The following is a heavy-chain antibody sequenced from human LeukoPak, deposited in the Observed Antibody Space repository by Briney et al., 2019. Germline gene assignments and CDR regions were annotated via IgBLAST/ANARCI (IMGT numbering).Heavy chain of an antibody. CDR1: GFTFSSYA. D-gene: IGHD3-22*01. CDR2: INHSGST. Sequence: GSLRLSCAASGFTFSSYAMSWVRQPPGKGLEWIGEINHSGSTNYNPSLESRVTISIDMSKNQFSLRLGSVTAADTAVYYCARGLYYDTSAYYNYWGQGTLVTVSS. V-gene: IGHV4-34*01. CDR3: ARGLYYDTSAYYNY. J-gene: IGHJ4*02.